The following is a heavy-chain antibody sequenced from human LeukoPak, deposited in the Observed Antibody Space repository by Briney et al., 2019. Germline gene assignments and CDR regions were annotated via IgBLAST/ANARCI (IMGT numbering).Heavy chain of an antibody. CDR2: IYYSGST. Sequence: SETLSLTCTVSGGSISSYYWSWIRQPPGKGLEWIGYIYYSGSTNYNPSLKSRVTISVDTSKNQFSLKLSSVTAAETAVYYCARTRYSERYGDYFDYWGQGTLVTVSS. J-gene: IGHJ4*02. V-gene: IGHV4-59*08. D-gene: IGHD1-26*01. CDR3: ARTRYSERYGDYFDY. CDR1: GGSISSYY.